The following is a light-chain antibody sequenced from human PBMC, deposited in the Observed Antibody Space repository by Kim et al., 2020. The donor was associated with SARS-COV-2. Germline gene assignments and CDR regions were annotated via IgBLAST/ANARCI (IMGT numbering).Light chain of an antibody. J-gene: IGLJ3*02. CDR2: DKN. CDR3: NSRESGVNHVV. V-gene: IGLV3-19*01. CDR1: SLRSYY. Sequence: SSELPQDPAVSVALGQTVRITCQGDSLRSYYASWYQQRPGQAPVLLIYDKNNRPSGIPDRFSGSSSGNTASLTITGAQAEDEADYYCNSRESGVNHVVFGGGTQLTVL.